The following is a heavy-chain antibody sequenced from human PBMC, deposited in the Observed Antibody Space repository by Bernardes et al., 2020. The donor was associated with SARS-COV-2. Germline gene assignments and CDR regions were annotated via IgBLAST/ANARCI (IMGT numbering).Heavy chain of an antibody. D-gene: IGHD3-9*01. CDR3: ARLDYDILTGYYNGWFDP. J-gene: IGHJ5*02. CDR2: IYPGDSDT. Sequence: GESRKISCKGSGYSFTSYWIGWVRQMPGKGLEWMGIIYPGDSDTRYSPSFQGQVTISADKSISTAYLQWSSLKASDTAMYYCARLDYDILTGYYNGWFDPWGQGTLVTVSS. CDR1: GYSFTSYW. V-gene: IGHV5-51*01.